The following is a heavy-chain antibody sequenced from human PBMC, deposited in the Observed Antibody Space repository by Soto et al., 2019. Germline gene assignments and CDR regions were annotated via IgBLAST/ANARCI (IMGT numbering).Heavy chain of an antibody. CDR1: GFNFNTYG. Sequence: QVQLVESGGGVVQPGRSLRLSCAASGFNFNTYGMHWVRQAPGKGLEWVALISHDGITKFYADSVKGRFTISRDNSKNTLYLQMNSLRDEDTAVYYCAKLQLAYCGGDCYHYFDSWGQGTLVTVSS. D-gene: IGHD2-21*02. J-gene: IGHJ4*02. V-gene: IGHV3-30*18. CDR3: AKLQLAYCGGDCYHYFDS. CDR2: ISHDGITK.